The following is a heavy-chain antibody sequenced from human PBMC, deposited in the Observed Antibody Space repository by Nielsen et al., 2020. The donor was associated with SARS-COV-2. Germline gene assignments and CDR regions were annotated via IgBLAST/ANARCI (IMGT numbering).Heavy chain of an antibody. V-gene: IGHV3-30*18. CDR3: AKDPRYCSSTSCIHPYFDD. D-gene: IGHD2-2*01. Sequence: GESLKISCAASGFTFSSYGMHWVRQAQGKGLEWVAVISYDGSNKYYADSVKGRFTISRDNSKNTPYLQMNSLRAEDTAVYYCAKDPRYCSSTSCIHPYFDDWGQGTLVTVSS. J-gene: IGHJ4*02. CDR1: GFTFSSYG. CDR2: ISYDGSNK.